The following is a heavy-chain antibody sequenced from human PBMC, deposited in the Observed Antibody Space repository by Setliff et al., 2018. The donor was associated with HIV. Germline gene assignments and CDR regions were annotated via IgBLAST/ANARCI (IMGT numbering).Heavy chain of an antibody. D-gene: IGHD2-15*01. CDR1: GFTFHDYG. V-gene: IGHV3-20*04. CDR3: ARGFCSGGSCYYFPPLDC. J-gene: IGHJ4*02. CDR2: INWNGGSI. Sequence: PGGSLRLSCAASGFTFHDYGMSWVRQAPGKGLEWVSGINWNGGSIGSADSVKGRFAISRDNGKNSLYLQMNGLRVEDTALYYRARGFCSGGSCYYFPPLDCWGQGTLVTVSS.